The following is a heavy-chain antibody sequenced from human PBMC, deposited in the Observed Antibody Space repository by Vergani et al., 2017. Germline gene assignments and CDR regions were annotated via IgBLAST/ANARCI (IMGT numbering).Heavy chain of an antibody. V-gene: IGHV3-33*01. CDR1: GFTFSSYG. D-gene: IGHD3-10*01. CDR2: IWYDGSNK. Sequence: VQLLESGGGLVQPGGSLRLSCKASGFTFSSYGMHWVRQAPGKGLEWVAVIWYDGSNKYYADSVKGRFTISRDNSKNTLYLQMNSLRAEDTAVYYCAREGYYYGSGSYFRKNIWGGMDVWGQGTTVTVSS. J-gene: IGHJ6*02. CDR3: AREGYYYGSGSYFRKNIWGGMDV.